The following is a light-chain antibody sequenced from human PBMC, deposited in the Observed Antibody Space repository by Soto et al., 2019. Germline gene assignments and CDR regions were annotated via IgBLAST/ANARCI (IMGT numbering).Light chain of an antibody. V-gene: IGKV1-39*01. Sequence: EIQMTESPSSLSASFGARVTLTRQASQDISNHLNWYQQKPGKPPQLVIYDASNVNTGVPSRFRARGAGTDFTLTIISLQPEDFETYYCQQSYSTPSTFGGGTKVEIK. J-gene: IGKJ4*01. CDR2: DAS. CDR1: QDISNH. CDR3: QQSYSTPST.